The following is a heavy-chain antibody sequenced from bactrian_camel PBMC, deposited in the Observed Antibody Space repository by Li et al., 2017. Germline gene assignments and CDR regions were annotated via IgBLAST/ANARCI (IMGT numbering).Heavy chain of an antibody. D-gene: IGHD1*01. V-gene: IGHV3S40*01. Sequence: VQLVESGGGLVQPGGSLRLSCAASGFAFSSYAMNWVRQAPGKGLEWVSHISTVSMLGSTYADSVKGRFTISQDNAKKIAYLQMNSLKVEDTAMYYCAAKEGIHWVGKFLFLSYAMDYWGKGTQVTVS. J-gene: IGHJ7*01. CDR2: ISTVSMLGST. CDR1: GFAFSSYA.